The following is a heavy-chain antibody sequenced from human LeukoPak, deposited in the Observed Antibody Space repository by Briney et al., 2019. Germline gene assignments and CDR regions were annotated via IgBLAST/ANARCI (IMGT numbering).Heavy chain of an antibody. CDR3: ARDPITTISKYDY. D-gene: IGHD3-16*01. CDR2: IIPIFGTT. V-gene: IGHV1-69*13. CDR1: GGTFSSYA. Sequence: ASVKVSCKASGGTFSSYAISWVRQAPGQGLEWMGGIIPIFGTTNYAQKFQGRVTITADESTSTAYMELSSLRSEDTAVYYCARDPITTISKYDYWGQGTLVTVSS. J-gene: IGHJ4*02.